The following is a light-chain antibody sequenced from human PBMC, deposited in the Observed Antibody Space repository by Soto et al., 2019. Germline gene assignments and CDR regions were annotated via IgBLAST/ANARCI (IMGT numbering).Light chain of an antibody. V-gene: IGKV3-11*01. Sequence: EIALTRSPATLSLSPGERATLSCRASQTISNSLAWYQEKPGQAPRLLIYDSSNRATGIPPRFSGSGSGTDFTLTISSLEPEDFAVYYCQQRNSWPPPTFGGGTRVEI. J-gene: IGKJ4*01. CDR2: DSS. CDR1: QTISNS. CDR3: QQRNSWPPPT.